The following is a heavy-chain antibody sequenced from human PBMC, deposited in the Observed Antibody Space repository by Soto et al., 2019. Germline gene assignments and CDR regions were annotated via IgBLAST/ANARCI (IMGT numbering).Heavy chain of an antibody. J-gene: IGHJ3*02. D-gene: IGHD6-13*01. Sequence: GGSLRLSCAASGFTFSSYTMNWVRQAPGKGLEWVSYISSSGGTTYYADSVKGRFTVSRDNAKNSLYLQMNSLRAEDTAVYHCARDLYSGSWYDAFAIWGQGTVVTGSS. V-gene: IGHV3-48*01. CDR3: ARDLYSGSWYDAFAI. CDR1: GFTFSSYT. CDR2: ISSSGGTT.